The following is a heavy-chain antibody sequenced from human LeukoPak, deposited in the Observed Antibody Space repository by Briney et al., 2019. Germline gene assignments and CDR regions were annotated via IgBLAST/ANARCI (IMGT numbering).Heavy chain of an antibody. J-gene: IGHJ4*02. CDR1: GYTFSSYA. Sequence: VASVKVSCKASGYTFSSYAMHWVRQAPGQRLEWMGWINTGNGNTKYSQKFQGRVTITRATSASTAYMELSSLRSEDTAVYYCARVGYSGYDSRPVFNYWGQGTLVTVSS. CDR3: ARVGYSGYDSRPVFNY. V-gene: IGHV1-3*04. CDR2: INTGNGNT. D-gene: IGHD5-12*01.